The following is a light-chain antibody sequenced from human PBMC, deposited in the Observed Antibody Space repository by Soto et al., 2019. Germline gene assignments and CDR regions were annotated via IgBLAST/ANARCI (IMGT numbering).Light chain of an antibody. CDR1: SSNIGRRF. V-gene: IGLV1-47*02. CDR2: SND. CDR3: VSWDNSLRGRV. J-gene: IGLJ3*02. Sequence: QSVLTQPPSASATPGQRVTISCSGSSSNIGRRFVYWYQHLPGTAPKLLIYSNDQRPSGVPDRFSGSKSGATASLAISGLRSDDEADYYCVSWDNSLRGRVFGGGTKLTVL.